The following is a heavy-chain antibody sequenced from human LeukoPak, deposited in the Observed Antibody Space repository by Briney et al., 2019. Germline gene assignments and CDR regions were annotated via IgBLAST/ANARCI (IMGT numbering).Heavy chain of an antibody. V-gene: IGHV4-34*01. CDR2: INHSGST. D-gene: IGHD3-22*01. CDR1: GGSFSGYY. J-gene: IGHJ4*02. CDR3: ARAWRGNYYDSSGPSPLFDY. Sequence: PSETLSLTCAVYGGSFSGYYWSWIRQPPGKGLEWIGEINHSGSTNYNPSPKSRVTISVDTSKNQFSLKLSSVTAADTAVYYCARAWRGNYYDSSGPSPLFDYWGQGTLVTVSS.